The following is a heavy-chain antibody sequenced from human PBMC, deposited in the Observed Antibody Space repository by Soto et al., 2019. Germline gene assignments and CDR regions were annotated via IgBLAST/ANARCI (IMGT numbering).Heavy chain of an antibody. Sequence: PSETLSLTCTVSGGSISSYYWSWIRQPPGKGLEWIGYIYYSGSTNYNPSLKSRVTISVDTSKNQFSLKLSSVTAADTAVYYCARLRYYYGSPGFDPWGQGTLVTVSS. D-gene: IGHD3-10*01. CDR1: GGSISSYY. J-gene: IGHJ5*02. V-gene: IGHV4-59*08. CDR2: IYYSGST. CDR3: ARLRYYYGSPGFDP.